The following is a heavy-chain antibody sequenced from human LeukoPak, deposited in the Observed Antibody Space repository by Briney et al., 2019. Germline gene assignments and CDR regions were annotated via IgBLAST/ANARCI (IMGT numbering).Heavy chain of an antibody. V-gene: IGHV3-23*01. D-gene: IGHD3-3*01. CDR1: GFRFSSYA. Sequence: GGSLRLSCAASGFRFSSYAMSWVRQAPGKGLEWVSAISGSGVSTYYADSVKGRFTVSRDNAKNSLYLQMNSLRAEDTAVYYCARAAHDFWSGYYPVYWGQGTLVTVSS. CDR2: ISGSGVST. J-gene: IGHJ4*02. CDR3: ARAAHDFWSGYYPVY.